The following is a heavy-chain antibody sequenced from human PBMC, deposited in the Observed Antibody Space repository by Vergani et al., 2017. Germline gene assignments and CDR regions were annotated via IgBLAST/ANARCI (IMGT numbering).Heavy chain of an antibody. Sequence: QVQLQESGPGLVKPSQTLSLTCTVSGVSMQSGSFYWTWNRQTAERRLEWMGRVYPSGTTNYNPSLNGRVTIFVDKSKNILSLRWNSVTAADTAVYYCARGETRTDWFDPWGQGTLGTVSS. CDR3: ARGETRTDWFDP. J-gene: IGHJ5*02. CDR2: VYPSGTT. V-gene: IGHV4-61*02. CDR1: GVSMQSGSFY. D-gene: IGHD3/OR15-3a*01.